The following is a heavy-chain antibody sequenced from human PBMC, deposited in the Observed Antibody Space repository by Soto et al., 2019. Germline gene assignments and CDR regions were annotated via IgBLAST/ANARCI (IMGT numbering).Heavy chain of an antibody. CDR1: GGSISSSSYY. J-gene: IGHJ6*02. CDR3: ARQQGGGSHNYYYGMAV. V-gene: IGHV4-39*01. Sequence: WETLSLTCTVSGGSISSSSYYWGWIRQPPGKGLEWIGSVYYSGSTYYNPSLKSRVTISVDTSKNQFSLKLSSVTAADTAVYYCARQQGGGSHNYYYGMAVWGQGTTVTVS. CDR2: VYYSGST. D-gene: IGHD1-26*01.